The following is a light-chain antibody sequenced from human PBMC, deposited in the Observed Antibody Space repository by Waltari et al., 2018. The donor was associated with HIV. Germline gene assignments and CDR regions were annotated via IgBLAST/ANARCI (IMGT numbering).Light chain of an antibody. CDR2: AAS. J-gene: IGKJ2*03. CDR3: QQRSNWPPRYS. V-gene: IGKV3-11*01. CDR1: QNVSSY. Sequence: ENVLTQSPATLSLSPGERATLSCRASQNVSSYVAWYQQKPGQAPRLLIYAASNRATGIPARFSGSGSGTDFTLTINSLEPEDFAVYYCQQRSNWPPRYSFGQGTKLEIK.